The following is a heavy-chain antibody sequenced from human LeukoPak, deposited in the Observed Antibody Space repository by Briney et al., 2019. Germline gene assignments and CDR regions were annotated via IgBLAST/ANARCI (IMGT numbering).Heavy chain of an antibody. V-gene: IGHV1-8*03. D-gene: IGHD6-13*01. CDR2: MNPNSGDT. CDR3: ARGLGQQLPPPGY. Sequence: ASVRVSCKASGYTFTSYDINWVRQAPGQGLEWMGWMNPNSGDTGYAQKFQGRVTITRNTSISTAYMELSSLRSEDTAVYYCARGLGQQLPPPGYWGQGTLVTVSS. J-gene: IGHJ4*02. CDR1: GYTFTSYD.